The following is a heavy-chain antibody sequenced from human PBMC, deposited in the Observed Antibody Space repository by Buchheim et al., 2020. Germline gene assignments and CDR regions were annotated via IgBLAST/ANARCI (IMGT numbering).Heavy chain of an antibody. V-gene: IGHV3-23*01. CDR1: GFTFSNSA. Sequence: EAQLLESGGGLVQPGGSLRLSCAVSGFTFSNSAMTWVRQAPGKGLEWVSAISRSGDTTYYADSVMGRFTISRDTSKNTLYLQRNSLRVDDTAVYYCAKEEVPNDYWGLGT. J-gene: IGHJ4*02. CDR2: ISRSGDTT. CDR3: AKEEVPNDY.